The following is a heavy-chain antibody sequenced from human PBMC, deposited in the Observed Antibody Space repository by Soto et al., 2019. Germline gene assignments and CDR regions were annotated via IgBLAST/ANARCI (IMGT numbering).Heavy chain of an antibody. CDR3: ARGGVSTRTFDY. J-gene: IGHJ4*02. CDR1: GYNFACYW. V-gene: IGHV5-51*01. CDR2: IYPSDSDT. D-gene: IGHD3-3*01. Sequence: ESLKISCKGSGYNFACYWIAWVRQMPGKGLELMGIIYPSDSDTRYRPSFQGQVTISADKSISSAYLQWSSLRASDTAMYYCARGGVSTRTFDYWGQGTPVTVSS.